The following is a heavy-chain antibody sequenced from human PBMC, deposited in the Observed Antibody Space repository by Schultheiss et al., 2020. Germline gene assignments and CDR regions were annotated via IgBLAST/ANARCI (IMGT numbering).Heavy chain of an antibody. CDR1: GGSISSSSYY. J-gene: IGHJ3*02. CDR2: IYYSGST. Sequence: GSLRLSCTVSGGSISSSSYYWGWIRQPPGKGLEWIGSIYYSGSTYYNPSLKSRVTISVDTSKNQFSLKLSSVTAADTAVYYCAIHATDRKRLNAFDIWGQGTMVTVSS. CDR3: AIHATDRKRLNAFDI. V-gene: IGHV4-39*01. D-gene: IGHD1-26*01.